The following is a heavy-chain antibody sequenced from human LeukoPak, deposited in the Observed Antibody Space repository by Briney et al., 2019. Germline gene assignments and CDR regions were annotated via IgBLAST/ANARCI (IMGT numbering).Heavy chain of an antibody. D-gene: IGHD6-13*01. CDR1: GYTFTGYY. J-gene: IGHJ4*02. Sequence: GASVKVSCKASGYTFTGYYMHWVRQAPGQGLEWMGWINPNSGGTNYAQKFQGRVTMTRDTSISTAYMELSRLRSDDTAVYYCAREIAAAGTGFDYWGQGTLVTVSS. V-gene: IGHV1-2*02. CDR2: INPNSGGT. CDR3: AREIAAAGTGFDY.